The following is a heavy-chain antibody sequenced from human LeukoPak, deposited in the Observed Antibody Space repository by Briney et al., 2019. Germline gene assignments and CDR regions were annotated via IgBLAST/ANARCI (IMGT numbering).Heavy chain of an antibody. CDR2: IYNGGII. Sequence: VKPSETLSLTCTVSGDSISRYYWCWIRQPAGKGLEWIGRIYNGGIITYNPSLKSRVTMSIDTSNNQFSLRLRFVTAADTAVYYCARERLYRVYYYYYMDVWGKGTTVTISS. CDR3: ARERLYRVYYYYYMDV. J-gene: IGHJ6*03. CDR1: GDSISRYY. V-gene: IGHV4-4*07. D-gene: IGHD1-1*01.